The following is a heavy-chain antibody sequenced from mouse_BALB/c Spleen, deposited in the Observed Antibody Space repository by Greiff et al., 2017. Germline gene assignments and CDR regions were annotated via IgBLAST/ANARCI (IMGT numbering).Heavy chain of an antibody. CDR1: GFSLTSYG. CDR2: IWSGGST. CDR3: ARKGWDLYAMDY. J-gene: IGHJ4*01. V-gene: IGHV2-2*02. Sequence: VKVVESGPGLVQPSQSLSITCTVSGFSLTSYGVHWVRQSPGKGLEWLGVIWSGGSTDYNAAFISRLSISKDNSKSQVFFKMNSLQANDTAIYYCARKGWDLYAMDYWGQGTSVTVSS. D-gene: IGHD4-1*01.